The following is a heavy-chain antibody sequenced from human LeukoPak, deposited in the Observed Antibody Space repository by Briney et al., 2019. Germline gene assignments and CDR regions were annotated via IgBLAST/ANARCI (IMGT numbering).Heavy chain of an antibody. Sequence: GRSLRLSCAASGFTFDDYAMHWVRQAPGKGLEWVSGISWNSGSIGYADSVKGRFTISRDNSKNTLYLQMNSLRAEDTAVYYCARGLNEADYYDSSGYYYGSSVWGQGTLVTVSP. CDR2: ISWNSGSI. J-gene: IGHJ4*02. CDR1: GFTFDDYA. D-gene: IGHD3-22*01. CDR3: ARGLNEADYYDSSGYYYGSSV. V-gene: IGHV3-9*01.